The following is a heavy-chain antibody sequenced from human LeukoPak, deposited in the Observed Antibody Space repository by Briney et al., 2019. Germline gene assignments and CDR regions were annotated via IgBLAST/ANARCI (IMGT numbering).Heavy chain of an antibody. CDR1: GFTFSSYS. Sequence: GGSLRLSCAASGFTFSSYSMNWVRQAPGKGLEWVSSISSSSSYIYYADSVKGRFTISRDNAKNSLYLQMNSLRAEDTAVYYCARDPVEPMAADDAFDIWGQGTMVTVSS. D-gene: IGHD6-13*01. V-gene: IGHV3-21*01. J-gene: IGHJ3*02. CDR2: ISSSSSYI. CDR3: ARDPVEPMAADDAFDI.